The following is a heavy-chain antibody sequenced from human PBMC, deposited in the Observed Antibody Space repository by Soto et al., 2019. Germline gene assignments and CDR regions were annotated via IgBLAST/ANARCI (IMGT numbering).Heavy chain of an antibody. D-gene: IGHD4-17*01. CDR2: IKSKTDGGTT. J-gene: IGHJ3*02. CDR3: TTRPATWDYGDYDAFDI. V-gene: IGHV3-15*07. Sequence: GGSLRLSCAASGFTFSNAWMNWVRQAPGKGLEWVGRIKSKTDGGTTDYAAPVKGRFTISREDSKNTLYLQMNSLKTEDTAVYYCTTRPATWDYGDYDAFDIWGQGTMVTVSS. CDR1: GFTFSNAW.